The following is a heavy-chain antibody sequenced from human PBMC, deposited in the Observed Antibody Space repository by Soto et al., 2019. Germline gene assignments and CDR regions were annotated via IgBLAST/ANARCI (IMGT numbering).Heavy chain of an antibody. Sequence: QVQLVESGGGVVQPGRSLRLSCAASGFTFSSYAMHWVRQAPGNGLEWVAVISYDGSNKYYADSVKGRFTISRDNSKNTLYLQMNSLRAEDTAVYYCARDRGAMGTFDYWGQGTLVNVSS. CDR3: ARDRGAMGTFDY. CDR1: GFTFSSYA. J-gene: IGHJ4*02. D-gene: IGHD5-18*01. CDR2: ISYDGSNK. V-gene: IGHV3-30-3*01.